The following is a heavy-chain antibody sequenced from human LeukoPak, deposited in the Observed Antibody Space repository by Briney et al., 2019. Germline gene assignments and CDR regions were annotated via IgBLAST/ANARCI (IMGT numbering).Heavy chain of an antibody. CDR1: GFTVTSNY. CDR2: IYDNGDT. D-gene: IGHD3-9*01. CDR3: VSHSDPLTGYSFDY. Sequence: GGSLRLSCAASGFTVTSNYMTWVRQAPGKGLEWVSIIYDNGDTYCADSVKGRFTVTRDSSKNTVSLEMNSLRVDDTAVYYCVSHSDPLTGYSFDYWGQGTLVTVSS. J-gene: IGHJ4*02. V-gene: IGHV3-53*01.